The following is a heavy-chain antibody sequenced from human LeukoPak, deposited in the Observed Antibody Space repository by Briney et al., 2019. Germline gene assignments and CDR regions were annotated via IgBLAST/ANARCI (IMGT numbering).Heavy chain of an antibody. Sequence: ASVKVSCKASGGTFSSYAISWVRQAPGQGLEWMGGIIPIFGTANYAQKFQGRVTITADESTSTAYMELSSLRSEDTAVYYCARDLVIAAPPGYGGGYYFDYWGQGTLVTVSS. CDR3: ARDLVIAAPPGYGGGYYFDY. J-gene: IGHJ4*02. CDR1: GGTFSSYA. D-gene: IGHD6-13*01. V-gene: IGHV1-69*13. CDR2: IIPIFGTA.